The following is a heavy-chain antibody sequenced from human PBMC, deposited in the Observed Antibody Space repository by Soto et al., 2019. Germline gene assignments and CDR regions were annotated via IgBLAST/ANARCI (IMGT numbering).Heavy chain of an antibody. CDR3: ARYIVVVVAATPNYYYGMDV. CDR1: GYTFTSYG. V-gene: IGHV1-18*01. Sequence: QVQLVQSGAEVKQPGASVKVSCKASGYTFTSYGISWVRQAPGQGLEWMGWISAYNGNTNYAQMLQGRVTMTTDTSTSTAYMELRRLRSDDTAVYYRARYIVVVVAATPNYYYGMDVWGHGTTVTVSS. CDR2: ISAYNGNT. J-gene: IGHJ6*02. D-gene: IGHD2-15*01.